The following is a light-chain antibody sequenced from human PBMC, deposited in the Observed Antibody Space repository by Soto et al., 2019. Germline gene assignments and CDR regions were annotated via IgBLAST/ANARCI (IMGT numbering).Light chain of an antibody. J-gene: IGKJ4*01. Sequence: DIQLTQSPSFLSASVGDRVTITCRASQDISDYLAWYQQRPGKAPKLLIYAASTLQSGVPSRFSGSGSGTEFTLTISSLQPEDFATYSCLQLNSYPLTFGGGTKVDIK. CDR2: AAS. CDR1: QDISDY. V-gene: IGKV1-9*01. CDR3: LQLNSYPLT.